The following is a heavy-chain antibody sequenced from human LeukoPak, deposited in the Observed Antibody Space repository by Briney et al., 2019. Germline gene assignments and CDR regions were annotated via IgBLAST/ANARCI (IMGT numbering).Heavy chain of an antibody. CDR1: GYTFTGYY. Sequence: ASVKVSCKASGYTFTGYYMHWVRQAPGQGLEWMGWINPNSGGTNYAQKFQGRVTMTRDTSISTAYMELSRLRSDDTAVYYCARDFPFLGPDRGYSYGSRHYYYYGMDVWGQGTTVTVSS. CDR2: INPNSGGT. CDR3: ARDFPFLGPDRGYSYGSRHYYYYGMDV. V-gene: IGHV1-2*02. D-gene: IGHD5-18*01. J-gene: IGHJ6*02.